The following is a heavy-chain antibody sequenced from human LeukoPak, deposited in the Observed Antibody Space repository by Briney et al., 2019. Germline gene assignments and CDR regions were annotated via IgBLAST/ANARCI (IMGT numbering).Heavy chain of an antibody. CDR1: GFTFSSYA. Sequence: GASLRLSCAASGFTFSSYAVSWVRQAPGKGLEWVSAISGSGGSTYYADSVKGRFTISRDNSKNTLYLQMNSLRAEDTAVYYCAKVSEWDYYDSSGYPDSQFDYWGQGTLVTVSS. D-gene: IGHD3-22*01. CDR3: AKVSEWDYYDSSGYPDSQFDY. J-gene: IGHJ4*02. V-gene: IGHV3-23*01. CDR2: ISGSGGST.